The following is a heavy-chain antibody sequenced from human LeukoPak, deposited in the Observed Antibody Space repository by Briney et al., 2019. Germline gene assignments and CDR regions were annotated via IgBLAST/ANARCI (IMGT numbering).Heavy chain of an antibody. Sequence: SSGTLALPCTVSGGSISSYYWNWIRQLPGVGLGGSGDIYSTGSTNYNPSLRGRVIISLDTSKNQFSLELSSVTAADTALYYCARRSVVTAINFDTFDIWGQGTMVTVSS. CDR1: GGSISSYY. V-gene: IGHV4-59*08. J-gene: IGHJ3*02. D-gene: IGHD2-21*02. CDR3: ARRSVVTAINFDTFDI. CDR2: IYSTGST.